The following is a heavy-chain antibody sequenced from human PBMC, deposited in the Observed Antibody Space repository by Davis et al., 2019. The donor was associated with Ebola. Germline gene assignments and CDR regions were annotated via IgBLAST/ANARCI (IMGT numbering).Heavy chain of an antibody. J-gene: IGHJ6*02. CDR1: GGSISSGDYY. CDR2: IYYSGST. D-gene: IGHD4-17*01. CDR3: AREGAYGDPRTHYYYGVDV. V-gene: IGHV4-31*03. Sequence: PSETLSLTCTVSGGSISSGDYYWSWIRQHPGKGLEWIGYIYYSGSTYYNPSLKSRVTISVDTSKNQFSLNLSSLTAADTAVYYCAREGAYGDPRTHYYYGVDVWGQGTTVTVTS.